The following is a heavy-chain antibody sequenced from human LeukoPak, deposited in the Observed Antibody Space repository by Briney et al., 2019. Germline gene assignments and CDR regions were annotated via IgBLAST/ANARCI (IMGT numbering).Heavy chain of an antibody. CDR1: GFTFSSYA. CDR2: ISGSGGST. Sequence: GGSLSLSCAASGFTFSSYAMSWVRQAPGKGLGWVSAISGSGGSTYYADSVKGRFTTSRDNSKNTLYLQMNSLRAEDTAVYYCAKPDYDSSGYHYWGQGTLVTVSS. J-gene: IGHJ4*02. CDR3: AKPDYDSSGYHY. V-gene: IGHV3-23*01. D-gene: IGHD3-22*01.